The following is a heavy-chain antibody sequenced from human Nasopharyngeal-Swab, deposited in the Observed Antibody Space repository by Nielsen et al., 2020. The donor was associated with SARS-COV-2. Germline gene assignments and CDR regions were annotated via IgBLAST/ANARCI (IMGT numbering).Heavy chain of an antibody. V-gene: IGHV3-30*19. CDR3: ARDAWGVRGVIIS. CDR1: GFTFRNYA. CDR2: ISYDGSNK. D-gene: IGHD3-10*01. Sequence: GESLKISCAASGFTFRNYAMHWVRQAPDKGLEWVAVISYDGSNKYYADSVKGRFTISRDNSKNTLYLQMNSLRAEDTAVYYCARDAWGVRGVIISWGQGTLVTVSS. J-gene: IGHJ4*02.